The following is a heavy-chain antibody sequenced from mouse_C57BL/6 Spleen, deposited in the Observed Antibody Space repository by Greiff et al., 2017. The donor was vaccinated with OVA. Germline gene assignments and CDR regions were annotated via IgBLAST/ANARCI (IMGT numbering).Heavy chain of an antibody. CDR1: GYTFTSYG. J-gene: IGHJ4*01. V-gene: IGHV1-81*01. D-gene: IGHD2-3*01. CDR2: IYPRSGNT. CDR3: AREFDGPYYYAMDY. Sequence: VQLVESGAELARPGASVKLSCKASGYTFTSYGISWVKQRTGQGLEWIGEIYPRSGNTYYNEKFKGKATLTADKSSSTAYMELRSLTSEYSAVYFCAREFDGPYYYAMDYWGQGTSVTVSS.